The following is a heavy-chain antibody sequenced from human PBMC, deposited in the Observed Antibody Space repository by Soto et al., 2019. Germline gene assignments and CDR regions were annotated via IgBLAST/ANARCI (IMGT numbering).Heavy chain of an antibody. Sequence: GGSLRLSCAASGFTFSSYAMSWVRQAPGKGLEWVSAISGSGGSTYYADSVKGRFTISRDNSKNTLYLQMNSLGAEDTAVYYCAKDYYGSGSYKTFDYWGQGTLVTVSS. V-gene: IGHV3-23*01. CDR2: ISGSGGST. J-gene: IGHJ4*02. CDR3: AKDYYGSGSYKTFDY. CDR1: GFTFSSYA. D-gene: IGHD3-10*01.